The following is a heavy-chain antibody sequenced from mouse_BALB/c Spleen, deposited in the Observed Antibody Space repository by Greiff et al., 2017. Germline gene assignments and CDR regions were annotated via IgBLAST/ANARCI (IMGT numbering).Heavy chain of an antibody. Sequence: VQLQQSGPELVKPGASVKISCKASGYSFTGYFMNWVMQSHGKSLEWIGRINPYNGDTFYNQKFKGKATMTVDKSSSTAYMELARLTSEDSAIYYCARWGTTASFDYWGQGTTLTVSS. D-gene: IGHD1-2*01. J-gene: IGHJ2*01. CDR1: GYSFTGYF. CDR2: INPYNGDT. V-gene: IGHV1-20*01. CDR3: ARWGTTASFDY.